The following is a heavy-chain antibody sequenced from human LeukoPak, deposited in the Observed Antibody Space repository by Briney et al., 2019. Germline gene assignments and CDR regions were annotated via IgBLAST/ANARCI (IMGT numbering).Heavy chain of an antibody. J-gene: IGHJ4*02. CDR1: GESFSGYY. CDR3: ARGLAPYYYDSSGYGY. D-gene: IGHD3-22*01. CDR2: IYSGGST. V-gene: IGHV3-53*03. Sequence: ETLSLTCAVYGESFSGYYRSWIRHPPGKGLEWVSVIYSGGSTYYADSVKGRFTISRDNSKNTLYLQMNSLRAEDTAVYYCARGLAPYYYDSSGYGYWGQGTLVTVSS.